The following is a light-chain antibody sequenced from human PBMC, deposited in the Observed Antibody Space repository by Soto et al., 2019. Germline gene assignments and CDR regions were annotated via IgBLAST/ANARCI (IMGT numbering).Light chain of an antibody. V-gene: IGKV1-9*01. Sequence: IHLTQSPSSLSASVGDMVTITCRASQEISGYLAWYQQTPGKAPKLLIYGVSTFQDGVSARFSGRGSGTDFSLTISSLPPEDFATYSCQHLHWAFGQGT. J-gene: IGKJ1*01. CDR2: GVS. CDR1: QEISGY. CDR3: QHLHWA.